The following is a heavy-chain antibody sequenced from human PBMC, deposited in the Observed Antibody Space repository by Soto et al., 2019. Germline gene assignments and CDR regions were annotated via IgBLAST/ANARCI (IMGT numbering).Heavy chain of an antibody. CDR3: ARSKDDFWSGYYRDYYYYGMDV. Sequence: GDSVKVSCKASGGTVSSYAISWVRQAPGQGLEWMGGIIPIFGTANYAQKFQGRVTITADESTSTAYMELSSLRSEDTAVYYCARSKDDFWSGYYRDYYYYGMDVWGQGTTVTVSS. CDR2: IIPIFGTA. J-gene: IGHJ6*02. D-gene: IGHD3-3*01. V-gene: IGHV1-69*13. CDR1: GGTVSSYA.